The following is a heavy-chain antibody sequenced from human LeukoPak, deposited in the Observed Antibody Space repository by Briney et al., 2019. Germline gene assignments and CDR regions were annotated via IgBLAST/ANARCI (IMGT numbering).Heavy chain of an antibody. CDR1: GFTFSSYS. D-gene: IGHD2-15*01. V-gene: IGHV3-21*01. Sequence: GGSLRLSCAASGFTFSSYSMNWVRQAPGKGLEWVSSISSSSSYIYYADPAKGRFTISRDNAKNSLYLQMNSLRAEDTAVYYCARAGGGKRPVDYWGQGTLVTVSS. J-gene: IGHJ4*02. CDR2: ISSSSSYI. CDR3: ARAGGGKRPVDY.